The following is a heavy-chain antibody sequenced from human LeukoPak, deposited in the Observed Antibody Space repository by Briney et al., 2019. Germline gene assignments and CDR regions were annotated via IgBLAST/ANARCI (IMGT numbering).Heavy chain of an antibody. CDR3: ARVPSIVVVTGIDNWFDP. D-gene: IGHD2-21*02. J-gene: IGHJ5*02. CDR2: INPSGGST. Sequence: ASVKVSCKASGYTFTSYYMHWVRQAPGQGLEWMGIINPSGGSTNYAQKLQGRVTMTTDTSTSTAYMELRSLRSDDTAVYYCARVPSIVVVTGIDNWFDPWGQGTLVTVSS. CDR1: GYTFTSYY. V-gene: IGHV1-46*01.